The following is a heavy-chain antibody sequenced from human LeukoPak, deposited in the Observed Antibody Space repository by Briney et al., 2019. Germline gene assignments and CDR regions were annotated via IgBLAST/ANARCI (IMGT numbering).Heavy chain of an antibody. CDR1: GGSISSYY. J-gene: IGHJ2*01. CDR3: ARDSSGYGGSWYFDL. Sequence: SETLSLTCTVSGGSISSYYWSWIRQPPGKGLEWIVYIYYSGNTNYNPSLKSRVTISADTSKNQFSLKLSSVTAADTAVYYCARDSSGYGGSWYFDLWGRGTLVTVSS. D-gene: IGHD4-23*01. CDR2: IYYSGNT. V-gene: IGHV4-59*01.